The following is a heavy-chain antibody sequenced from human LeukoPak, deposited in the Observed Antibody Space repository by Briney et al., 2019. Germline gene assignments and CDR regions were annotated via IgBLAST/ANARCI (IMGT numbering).Heavy chain of an antibody. CDR3: AKDPTDFDSSGQTYFDY. Sequence: GGSLRLSCAASGFTFSSCAMNWVRQAPGKGLEWVSGINGSGGITHYADSVRGRFTISRDNSKNTLYLQMNSLRAEDTAVYYCAKDPTDFDSSGQTYFDYWGQGSLVTVSS. V-gene: IGHV3-23*01. D-gene: IGHD3-22*01. CDR1: GFTFSSCA. J-gene: IGHJ4*02. CDR2: INGSGGIT.